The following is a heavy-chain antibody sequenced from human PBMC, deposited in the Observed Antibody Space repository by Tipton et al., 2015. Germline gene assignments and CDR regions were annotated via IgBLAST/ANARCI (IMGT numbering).Heavy chain of an antibody. CDR3: ARDSGIATAGHFDY. Sequence: GLVKPSETLSLTCNVSGDAISSHYWSWIRQPPGKGLEWIGFIYYSGSTYCNPSLKSRVTISVDTSKNQFSLKLNSVTAADTAVYYCARDSGIATAGHFDYWGQGTLVTVSS. D-gene: IGHD6-13*01. J-gene: IGHJ4*02. CDR1: GDAISSHY. V-gene: IGHV4-59*06. CDR2: IYYSGST.